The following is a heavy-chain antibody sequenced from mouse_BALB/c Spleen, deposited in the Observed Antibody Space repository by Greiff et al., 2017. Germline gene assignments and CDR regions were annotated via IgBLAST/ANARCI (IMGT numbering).Heavy chain of an antibody. Sequence: DVQLVESGGGLVQPGGSRKLSCAASGFTFSSFGMHWVRQAPEKGLEWVAYISSGSSTIYYADTVKGRFTISRDNPKNTLFLQMTSLRSEDTAMYYCARDYYGSSYPAWFAYWGQGTLVTVSA. CDR3: ARDYYGSSYPAWFAY. D-gene: IGHD1-1*01. CDR2: ISSGSSTI. CDR1: GFTFSSFG. J-gene: IGHJ3*01. V-gene: IGHV5-17*02.